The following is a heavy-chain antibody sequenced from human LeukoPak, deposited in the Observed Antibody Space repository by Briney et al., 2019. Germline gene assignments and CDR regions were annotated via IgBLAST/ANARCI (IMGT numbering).Heavy chain of an antibody. CDR1: GGTFSSYA. V-gene: IGHV1-69*13. CDR2: IIPIFGTA. J-gene: IGHJ5*02. CDR3: AQEGIAVAAFDP. Sequence: SVKVSCKASGGTFSSYAISWVRQAPGQGLEWMGGIIPIFGTANYAQKFQGRVTITADESTSTAYMELSSLGSEDTAVYYCAQEGIAVAAFDPWGQGTLVTVSS. D-gene: IGHD6-19*01.